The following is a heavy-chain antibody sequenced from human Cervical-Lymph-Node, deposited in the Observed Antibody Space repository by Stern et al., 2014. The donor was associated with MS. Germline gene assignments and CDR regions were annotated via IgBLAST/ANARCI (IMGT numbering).Heavy chain of an antibody. D-gene: IGHD6-13*01. J-gene: IGHJ4*02. CDR3: AREIAAVVPFDY. V-gene: IGHV2-5*02. CDR1: GFSLSSSGVG. Sequence: QITLKESGPTLVKPTQTLTLTCTFSGFSLSSSGVGVGWIRQAPGKALEWLALIYWDDAERYSPSLRSRLTITKDTSKNQVVLTMTDMDPVDTATYYCAREIAAVVPFDYWGQGTLVTVSS. CDR2: IYWDDAE.